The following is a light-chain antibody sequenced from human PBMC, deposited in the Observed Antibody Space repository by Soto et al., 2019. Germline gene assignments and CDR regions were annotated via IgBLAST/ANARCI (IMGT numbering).Light chain of an antibody. CDR1: SSDVGGYKY. CDR2: EVS. Sequence: QSMLTQPASVSGSPGQSITISCTGTSSDVGGYKYVSWYQQSPGKAPKLMIYEVSNRPSGVSNRFSGSKSGNTASLTISGLQAEDEVDYYCQSYDLSLRNYVFGSGTKVTVL. J-gene: IGLJ1*01. V-gene: IGLV2-14*01. CDR3: QSYDLSLRNYV.